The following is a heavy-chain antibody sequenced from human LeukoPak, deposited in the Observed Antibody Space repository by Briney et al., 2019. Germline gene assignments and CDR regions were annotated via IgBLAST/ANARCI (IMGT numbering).Heavy chain of an antibody. Sequence: PSETQSLTCTVSGRSISSYYWRWTRHPPGKGLEWLGYIYYSGSTNYHPSLKSRVTISVDTSKNQFSLKLSSVTAADTAVYYCARDQGELPDYWGQGTLVTVSS. CDR3: ARDQGELPDY. CDR1: GRSISSYY. V-gene: IGHV4-59*01. D-gene: IGHD1-26*01. J-gene: IGHJ4*02. CDR2: IYYSGST.